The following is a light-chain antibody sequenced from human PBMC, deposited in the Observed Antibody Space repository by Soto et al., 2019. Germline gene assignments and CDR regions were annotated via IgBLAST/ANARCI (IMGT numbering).Light chain of an antibody. CDR2: GAS. J-gene: IGKJ3*01. V-gene: IGKV3-11*01. CDR3: LQRSIGFT. Sequence: EIVLIQSPATLSLSPGERATLSCRASQSVGTYLAWYQQKRGQSPRLLIYGASKRAPDIPARFSGSGSGTDFTLTINSLEPEDFAVYHCLQRSIGFTFGPGTKVEVK. CDR1: QSVGTY.